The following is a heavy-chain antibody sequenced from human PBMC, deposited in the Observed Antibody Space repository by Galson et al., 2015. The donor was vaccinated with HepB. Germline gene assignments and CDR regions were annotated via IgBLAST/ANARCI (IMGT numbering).Heavy chain of an antibody. CDR3: AKDSGLGGEDY. D-gene: IGHD3-16*01. V-gene: IGHV3-23*01. CDR1: GFIFSDYN. CDR2: VRGSGTGT. Sequence: SLRLSCAVSGFIFSDYNMTWIRQAPGKGLEWVSAVRGSGTGTWYADSVKGRFTISRDDSKNTVFLQLNSLRAEDTAIYYCAKDSGLGGEDYWGQGILVTVSS. J-gene: IGHJ4*02.